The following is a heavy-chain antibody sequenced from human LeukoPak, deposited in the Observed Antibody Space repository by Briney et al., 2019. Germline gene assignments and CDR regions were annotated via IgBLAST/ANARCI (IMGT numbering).Heavy chain of an antibody. CDR2: MNPNTGNV. CDR1: GYTLTSYD. V-gene: IGHV1-8*01. J-gene: IGHJ4*02. Sequence: ASVKVSCKASGYTLTSYDINWVRQATGQGLEWMGWMNPNTGNVGYARKFQGRVTMTRDTSISTAYMELSSLRSEDTAVYYCTRDVFSDYWGQGSLVTVSS. D-gene: IGHD2-21*01. CDR3: TRDVFSDY.